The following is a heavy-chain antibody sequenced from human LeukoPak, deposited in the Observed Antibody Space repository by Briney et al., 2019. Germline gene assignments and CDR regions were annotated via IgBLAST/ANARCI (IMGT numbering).Heavy chain of an antibody. CDR3: AKDLGYCSGGSCYYFDY. D-gene: IGHD2-15*01. CDR1: GFTFSSYG. CDR2: ISYDGSNK. J-gene: IGHJ4*02. Sequence: PGRSLRLSCAASGFTFSSYGMHWVRQAPGKGLEWVAVISYDGSNKYYADSVKGRLTISRDNSKNTLYLQMNSLRAEDTAVYYCAKDLGYCSGGSCYYFDYWGQGTLVTVSS. V-gene: IGHV3-30*18.